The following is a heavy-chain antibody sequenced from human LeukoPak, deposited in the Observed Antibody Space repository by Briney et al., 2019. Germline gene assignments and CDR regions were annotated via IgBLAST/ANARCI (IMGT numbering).Heavy chain of an antibody. Sequence: GGSLRLSCAASGFTFSGYWMHWVRQAPGKGLVWVSRINSDGSSTSYADSVKGRFTISRDNAKNTLYLQMNSLRAEDTAVYYCARSLEDYYYYYGMDVWGQGTTVTVSS. CDR3: ARSLEDYYYYYGMDV. CDR2: INSDGSST. CDR1: GFTFSGYW. D-gene: IGHD1-26*01. J-gene: IGHJ6*02. V-gene: IGHV3-74*01.